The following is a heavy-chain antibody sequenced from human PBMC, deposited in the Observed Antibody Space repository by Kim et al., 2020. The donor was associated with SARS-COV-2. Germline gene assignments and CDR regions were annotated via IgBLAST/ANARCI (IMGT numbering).Heavy chain of an antibody. J-gene: IGHJ4*02. CDR2: IYYSGST. V-gene: IGHV4-39*07. D-gene: IGHD3-10*01. Sequence: SETLSLTCTVSGGSISSSSYYWGWIRQPPGKGLEWIGSIYYSGSTYYNPSLKSRVTISVDTSKNQFSLKLSSVTAADTAVYYCARDGSGSGSYYIGFDYWGQGTLVTVSS. CDR3: ARDGSGSGSYYIGFDY. CDR1: GGSISSSSYY.